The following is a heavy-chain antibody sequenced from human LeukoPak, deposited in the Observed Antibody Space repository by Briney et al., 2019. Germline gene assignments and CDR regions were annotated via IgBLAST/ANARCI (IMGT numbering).Heavy chain of an antibody. J-gene: IGHJ3*02. CDR1: GGSFSDYY. CDR3: ARDPRYSGSGLDI. V-gene: IGHV4-34*01. Sequence: SETLSLTCAVYGGSFSDYYWNWIRQPPGKGLEWIGEINHTGSTNYNPSLKSRVTISVDTSKNQFSLKLSSVTAADTAVYYCARDPRYSGSGLDIWGQGTMVTVSS. CDR2: INHTGST. D-gene: IGHD1-26*01.